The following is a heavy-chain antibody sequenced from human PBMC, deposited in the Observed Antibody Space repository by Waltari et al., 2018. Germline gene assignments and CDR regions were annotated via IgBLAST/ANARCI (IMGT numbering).Heavy chain of an antibody. CDR2: IYYSGST. Sequence: QLQLQESGPGLVKPSETLSLTCTVSGGSISSSSYYWGWIRQPPGKGLEWIGGIYYSGSTYYNPSLKGRVTISVDTSKNQFSLKLGAVTAADTAVYYCARHPAMTIMLWYFDLWGRGTLVTVSS. CDR1: GGSISSSSYY. D-gene: IGHD2-8*01. V-gene: IGHV4-39*01. J-gene: IGHJ2*01. CDR3: ARHPAMTIMLWYFDL.